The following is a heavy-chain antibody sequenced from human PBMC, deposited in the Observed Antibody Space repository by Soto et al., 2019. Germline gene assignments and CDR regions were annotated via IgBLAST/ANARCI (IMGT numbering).Heavy chain of an antibody. Sequence: QVQLQESGPGLVKPSQTLSVSCAISGDSVSGDSAAWNWVRLSPSRGLEWLARTYYRSRWYNDYAGSVRSRIPVNADTSKNQFSLQLTSVTPEDTAIYFCAGTTSHHWLYMDVWGRGTTVTVSS. CDR2: TYYRSRWYN. D-gene: IGHD1-1*01. V-gene: IGHV6-1*01. CDR3: AGTTSHHWLYMDV. J-gene: IGHJ6*03. CDR1: GDSVSGDSAA.